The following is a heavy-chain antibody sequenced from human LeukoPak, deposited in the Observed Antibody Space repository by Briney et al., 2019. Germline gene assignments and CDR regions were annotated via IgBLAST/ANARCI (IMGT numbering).Heavy chain of an antibody. Sequence: SETLSLTCAVYGGSFSGYYWSWIRQPPGKGLEWIGGINHSGSTNYNPSLKSRVTISVDTSKNQFSLKLSSVTAADTAVYYCASLNWGYAPPNDYWGQGTLVTVSS. V-gene: IGHV4-34*01. D-gene: IGHD7-27*01. CDR1: GGSFSGYY. J-gene: IGHJ4*02. CDR3: ASLNWGYAPPNDY. CDR2: INHSGST.